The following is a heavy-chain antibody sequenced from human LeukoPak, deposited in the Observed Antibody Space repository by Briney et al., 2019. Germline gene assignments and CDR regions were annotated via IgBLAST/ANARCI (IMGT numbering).Heavy chain of an antibody. CDR2: ISGSGGST. CDR3: AKAVGATMRGGFDY. D-gene: IGHD1-26*01. CDR1: GFTFSSYA. Sequence: GGSLRLSCAASGFTFSSYAVSWVRRAPGKGLEWVSAISGSGGSTYYADSVKGRFTISRDNSKNTLYQQMNSLRAEDTAVYYCAKAVGATMRGGFDYWGQGTLVTVSS. V-gene: IGHV3-23*01. J-gene: IGHJ4*02.